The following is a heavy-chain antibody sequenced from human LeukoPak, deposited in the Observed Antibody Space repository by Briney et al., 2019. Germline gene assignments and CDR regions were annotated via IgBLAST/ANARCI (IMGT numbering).Heavy chain of an antibody. CDR1: GGTFSSYA. V-gene: IGHV1-69*13. CDR2: IIPIFGTA. J-gene: IGHJ4*02. Sequence: ASVKVSCKASGGTFSSYAISWVRQAPGQGLEWMGGIIPIFGTANYAQKFQGRVTITADESASTAYMELSSLRPEDTAVYYCARGSYYYDSSGYYSPFDYWGQGTLVTVSS. D-gene: IGHD3-22*01. CDR3: ARGSYYYDSSGYYSPFDY.